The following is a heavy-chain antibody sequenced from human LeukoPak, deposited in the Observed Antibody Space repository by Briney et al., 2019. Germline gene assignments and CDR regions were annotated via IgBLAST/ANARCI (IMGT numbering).Heavy chain of an antibody. CDR1: GFTFSSYG. J-gene: IGHJ6*02. Sequence: GRSLRLSCAASGFTFSSYGMHWVRQAPGKGLEWVAVISYDGSNKYYADSVKGRFTISRDNSKNTLYLQMNSLRAEDTAVYYCAKTTDSTDYYYYGMDVWGQGTTVTVSS. CDR3: AKTTDSTDYYYYGMDV. CDR2: ISYDGSNK. D-gene: IGHD6-13*01. V-gene: IGHV3-30*18.